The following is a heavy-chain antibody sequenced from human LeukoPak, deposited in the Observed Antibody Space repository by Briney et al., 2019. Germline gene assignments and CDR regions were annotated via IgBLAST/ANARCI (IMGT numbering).Heavy chain of an antibody. CDR1: GYTFTGYY. J-gene: IGHJ3*02. CDR3: ARGGDGYNWLKAFDI. D-gene: IGHD5-24*01. CDR2: INPNSGGT. V-gene: IGHV1-2*02. Sequence: ASVKVSCKASGYTFTGYYMHWVRQAPGQGLEWMGWINPNSGGTNYAQKFQGRVTMTRDTSISTAYMELSRLRSDDTAVYYCARGGDGYNWLKAFDIWGQGTMATVSS.